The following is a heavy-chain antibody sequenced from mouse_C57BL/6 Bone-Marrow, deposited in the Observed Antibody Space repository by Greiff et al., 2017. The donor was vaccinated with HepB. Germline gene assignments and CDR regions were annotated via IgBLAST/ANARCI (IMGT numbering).Heavy chain of an antibody. J-gene: IGHJ4*01. CDR3: ARRVTTDYAMDY. CDR2: ISSGSSTI. V-gene: IGHV5-17*01. Sequence: EVQLKESGGGLVKPGGSLKLSCAASGFTFSDYGMHWVRQAPEKGLEWVAYISSGSSTIYYADTVKGRFTISRDNAKNTLFLQMTSLRSEDTAMYYCARRVTTDYAMDYWGQGTSVTVSS. D-gene: IGHD2-2*01. CDR1: GFTFSDYG.